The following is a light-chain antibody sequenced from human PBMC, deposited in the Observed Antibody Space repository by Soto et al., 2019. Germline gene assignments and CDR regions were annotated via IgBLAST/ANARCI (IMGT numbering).Light chain of an antibody. J-gene: IGLJ1*01. CDR3: SSYTNTTTLEV. CDR2: EVS. CDR1: SSDVGGYNY. V-gene: IGLV2-14*01. Sequence: QSALTQPAFVSGSPGQSITISCAGTSSDVGGYNYVSWYQQHPGKAPKLLLYEVSNRPSWVSDRFSGSKSANTASLTISGLQAEDEANYYCSSYTNTTTLEVFGPGTKVTVL.